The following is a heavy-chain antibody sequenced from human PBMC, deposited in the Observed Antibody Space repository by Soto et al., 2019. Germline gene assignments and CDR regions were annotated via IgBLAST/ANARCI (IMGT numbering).Heavy chain of an antibody. CDR2: IIPIFGTA. J-gene: IGHJ6*03. V-gene: IGHV1-69*13. CDR3: ARVGSSSTSRVYYYYYYMDV. CDR1: GGTFSSYA. D-gene: IGHD6-6*01. Sequence: SVKVSCKASGGTFSSYAISWVRQAPGQGLEWMGGIIPIFGTANYAQKFQGRVTITADESTSTAYMELSSLRAEDTAVYYCARVGSSSTSRVYYYYYYMDVWGKGTTVTVSS.